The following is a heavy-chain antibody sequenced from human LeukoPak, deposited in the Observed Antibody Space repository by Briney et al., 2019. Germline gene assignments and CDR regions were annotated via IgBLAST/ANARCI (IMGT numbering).Heavy chain of an antibody. D-gene: IGHD2-15*01. Sequence: GASVKVSCKASGYTFTGYYMHWVRQAPGQGLEWMGWINPNSGGTNYAQKFQGRVTMTRDTSISTAYMELSRPRSDDTAVYYCARDHCSGGSCYYYFDYWGQGTLVTVSS. J-gene: IGHJ4*02. CDR1: GYTFTGYY. CDR2: INPNSGGT. V-gene: IGHV1-2*02. CDR3: ARDHCSGGSCYYYFDY.